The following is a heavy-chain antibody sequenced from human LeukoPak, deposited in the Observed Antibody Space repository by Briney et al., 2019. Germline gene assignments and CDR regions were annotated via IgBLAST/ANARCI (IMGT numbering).Heavy chain of an antibody. V-gene: IGHV3-30*18. J-gene: IGHJ5*02. D-gene: IGHD4-17*01. CDR3: AKAWLDYGDYWDWFDP. CDR1: GFTFSSYG. Sequence: PGRSLRPSCAASGFTFSSYGMHWVRQAPGKGLEWVTVISYDGSNKYYADSVKGRFTISRDNSKNTLYLQMNSLRAEDTAVYYCAKAWLDYGDYWDWFDPWGQGTLVTVSS. CDR2: ISYDGSNK.